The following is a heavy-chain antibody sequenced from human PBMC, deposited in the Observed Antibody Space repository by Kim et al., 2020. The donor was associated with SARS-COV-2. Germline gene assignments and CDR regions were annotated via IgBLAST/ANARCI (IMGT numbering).Heavy chain of an antibody. D-gene: IGHD3-3*01. CDR2: ISAYNGNT. CDR1: GYTFTSYG. Sequence: ASVKVSCKASGYTFTSYGISWVRQAPGQGLEWMGWISAYNGNTNYAQKLQGRVTMTTDTSTSTAYMELRSLRSDDTAVYYCARGDTIFGVVRGAFDIWGQGTMVTVSS. V-gene: IGHV1-18*01. CDR3: ARGDTIFGVVRGAFDI. J-gene: IGHJ3*02.